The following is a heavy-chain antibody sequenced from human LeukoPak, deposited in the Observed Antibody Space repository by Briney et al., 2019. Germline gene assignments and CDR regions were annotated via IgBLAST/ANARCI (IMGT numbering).Heavy chain of an antibody. J-gene: IGHJ4*02. V-gene: IGHV4-34*01. CDR2: INHSGST. D-gene: IGHD2/OR15-2a*01. Sequence: MASETLSLTCAVYGGSFSGYYWSWIRQPPGKGLEWIGEINHSGSTNYNPSLKSRVTISVDTSKNQFSLKLSSVTAADTAVYYCAREASIRGEYWNYWGQGTLVTVSS. CDR1: GGSFSGYY. CDR3: AREASIRGEYWNY.